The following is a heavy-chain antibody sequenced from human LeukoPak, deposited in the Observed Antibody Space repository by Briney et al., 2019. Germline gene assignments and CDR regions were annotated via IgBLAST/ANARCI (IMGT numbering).Heavy chain of an antibody. Sequence: GASVKVSCKASGYTFTGYYVHWVRQAPGQGLQWMGYFNPKTGDTKYAQKLQGRVTMTRDTSISTAYMELSGLRSDDTAVYYRAREGLYSSSSDFDYWGQGTLVTVSS. CDR3: AREGLYSSSSDFDY. V-gene: IGHV1-2*02. J-gene: IGHJ4*02. CDR1: GYTFTGYY. CDR2: FNPKTGDT. D-gene: IGHD6-13*01.